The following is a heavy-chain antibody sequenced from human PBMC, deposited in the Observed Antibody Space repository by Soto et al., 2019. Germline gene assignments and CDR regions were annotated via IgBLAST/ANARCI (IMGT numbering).Heavy chain of an antibody. CDR1: GFTVISNY. V-gene: IGHV3-53*01. CDR2: IYSGGST. Sequence: EVQLVESGGGLIQPGGSLRLSCAASGFTVISNYMSWVGQAPGKGLGWVSVIYSGGSTYYADSVKGRFTISRDNSKNTLYLQMNSLRAEDTAVYYCARDRVESGYPEYFQHWGQGTLVTVSS. D-gene: IGHD3-22*01. CDR3: ARDRVESGYPEYFQH. J-gene: IGHJ1*01.